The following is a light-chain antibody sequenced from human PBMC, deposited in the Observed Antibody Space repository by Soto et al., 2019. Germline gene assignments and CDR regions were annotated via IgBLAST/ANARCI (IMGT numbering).Light chain of an antibody. Sequence: DIQMTQSPSTLSASVGDTVTITCRASQSVSVWLAWYQQKPGKAPKLLIYKASRLESGVPSRFSGRGSGTEFTLTISSLQSEDFATCYCQQYDSYWTFGQGTTVDIK. J-gene: IGKJ1*01. CDR2: KAS. CDR3: QQYDSYWT. V-gene: IGKV1-5*03. CDR1: QSVSVW.